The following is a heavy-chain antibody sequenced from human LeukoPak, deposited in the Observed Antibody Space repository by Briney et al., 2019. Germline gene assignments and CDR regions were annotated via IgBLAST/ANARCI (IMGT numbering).Heavy chain of an antibody. D-gene: IGHD6-6*01. CDR2: IYHSGST. J-gene: IGHJ1*01. CDR3: ATDGYSSSSLGFQH. V-gene: IGHV4-59*12. CDR1: GGSISSYY. Sequence: SETLSLTCTVSGGSISSYYWSWIRQPPGKGLEWIGYIYHSGSTYYNPSLKSRVTISVDRSKNQFSLKLSSVTAADTAVYYCATDGYSSSSLGFQHWGQGTLVTVSS.